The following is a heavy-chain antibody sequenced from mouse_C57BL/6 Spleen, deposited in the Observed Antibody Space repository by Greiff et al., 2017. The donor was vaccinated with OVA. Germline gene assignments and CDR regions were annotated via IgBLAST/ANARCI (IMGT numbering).Heavy chain of an antibody. CDR1: GFTFSSYA. CDR2: ISDGGSYT. CDR3: ARKGTTVQFAY. J-gene: IGHJ3*01. Sequence: HLVESGGGLVKPGGSLKLSCAASGFTFSSYAMSWVRQTPEKRLEWVATISDGGSYTYYPDNVKGRFTISRDNAKNNLYLQMSHLKSEDTAMYYCARKGTTVQFAYWGQGTLVTVSA. V-gene: IGHV5-4*01. D-gene: IGHD1-1*01.